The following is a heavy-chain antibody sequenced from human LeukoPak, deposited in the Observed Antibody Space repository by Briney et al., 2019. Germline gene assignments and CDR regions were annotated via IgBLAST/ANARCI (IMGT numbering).Heavy chain of an antibody. D-gene: IGHD6-19*01. Sequence: SETLSLTCTVSGGSISSYYWSWIRQPPGKGLEWIGYIYYSGSTNYNPSLKSRVTISVDTSKNQFSLKLSSVTAADTAVYYCARASAAGTGLGLGYYYYMDVWGKGTTVTVSS. CDR3: ARASAAGTGLGLGYYYYMDV. CDR2: IYYSGST. CDR1: GGSISSYY. V-gene: IGHV4-59*12. J-gene: IGHJ6*03.